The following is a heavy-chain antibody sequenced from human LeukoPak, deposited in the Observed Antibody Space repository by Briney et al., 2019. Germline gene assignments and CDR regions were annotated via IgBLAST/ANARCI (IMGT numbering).Heavy chain of an antibody. V-gene: IGHV1-69*01. J-gene: IGHJ4*02. D-gene: IGHD3-16*02. CDR1: GGTFSSYA. CDR3: ARGRLRLGELSPDVDY. Sequence: SVKVSCKASGGTFSSYAISWVRQAPGQGLEWMGGIIPIFGTANYAQKFQGRVTITADESMSTAYMELSSLRSEDTAVYYCARGRLRLGELSPDVDYWGQGTLVTVSS. CDR2: IIPIFGTA.